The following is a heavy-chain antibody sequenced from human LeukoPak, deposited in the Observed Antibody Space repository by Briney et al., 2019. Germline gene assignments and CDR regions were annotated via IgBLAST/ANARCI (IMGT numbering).Heavy chain of an antibody. CDR3: AKRGIVIRAVIIIGFHKEAYYFDY. CDR2: ISESGGST. J-gene: IGHJ4*02. Sequence: GGSLRLSCVVSGITLSNYGMSWVRQAPGKGLEWVSDISESGGSTNYADSVKGRFIISRDTSKNTVYLQMNSLRVEDTAVYFCAKRGIVIRAVIIIGFHKEAYYFDYWGQGILVTASS. D-gene: IGHD3-10*01. CDR1: GITLSNYG. V-gene: IGHV3-23*01.